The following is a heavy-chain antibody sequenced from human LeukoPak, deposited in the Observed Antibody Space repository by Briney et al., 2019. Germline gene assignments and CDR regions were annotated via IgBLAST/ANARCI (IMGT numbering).Heavy chain of an antibody. CDR1: GFTFSSYA. J-gene: IGHJ4*02. CDR2: ISYDGGNK. D-gene: IGHD1-7*01. CDR3: AREDDWNYEDY. Sequence: PGRSLRLSCAASGFTFSSYAMHWVRQAPGKGLEWVAVISYDGGNKYYADSVKGRFTISRDNSKNTLYLQMNSLRAEDTAIYYCAREDDWNYEDYWGQGTLVTVSS. V-gene: IGHV3-30*04.